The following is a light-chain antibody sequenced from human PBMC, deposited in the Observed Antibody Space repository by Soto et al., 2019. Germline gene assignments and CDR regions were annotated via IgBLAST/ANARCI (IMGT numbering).Light chain of an antibody. Sequence: EIVLTQSPGTLSLSPGERATLSCRASHSVSSSYLAWYQQKPGQAPRLLIYGASSRATGIPDRFSGSGSGTDFTLTIGRLEPEDFAVYYCQQYGSSPFTFGPGTKVDIK. CDR2: GAS. V-gene: IGKV3-20*01. J-gene: IGKJ3*01. CDR3: QQYGSSPFT. CDR1: HSVSSSY.